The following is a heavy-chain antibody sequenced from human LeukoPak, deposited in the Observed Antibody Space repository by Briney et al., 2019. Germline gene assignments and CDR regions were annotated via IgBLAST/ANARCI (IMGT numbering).Heavy chain of an antibody. J-gene: IGHJ6*02. D-gene: IGHD6-19*01. V-gene: IGHV4-34*01. CDR1: GGSFSGYY. CDR2: INHSGST. Sequence: SETLSLTCAVYGGSFSGYYWSWIRQPPGKGLEWIGEINHSGSTNYNPSLKSRVTISVDTSKNQFSLKLSSVTAADTVVYYCARGLAGYYYYYGMDVWGQGTTVTVSS. CDR3: ARGLAGYYYYYGMDV.